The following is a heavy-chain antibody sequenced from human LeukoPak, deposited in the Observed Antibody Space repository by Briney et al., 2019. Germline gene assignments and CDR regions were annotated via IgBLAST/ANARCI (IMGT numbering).Heavy chain of an antibody. Sequence: SETLSLTCTVSGGSISSYYWSWIRQPAGKVLEWIGRIYTSGRTNYNPSLKSRVTMSVDTSKNQFSLKLSSVTAADTAVYYCARVSSEIDFWSGPPKAFDIWGQGTMVTVSS. CDR1: GGSISSYY. V-gene: IGHV4-4*07. J-gene: IGHJ3*02. CDR2: IYTSGRT. CDR3: ARVSSEIDFWSGPPKAFDI. D-gene: IGHD3-3*01.